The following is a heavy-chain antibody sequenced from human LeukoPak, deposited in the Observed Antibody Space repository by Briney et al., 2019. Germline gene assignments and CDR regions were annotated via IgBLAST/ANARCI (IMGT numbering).Heavy chain of an antibody. D-gene: IGHD1-26*01. CDR1: GFTFDNYR. CDR3: TKRVKYGGTWDHFAD. CDR2: VNAEDT. J-gene: IGHJ4*02. Sequence: PGGSLRLSCAASGFTFDNYRMSWVRQAPGKGLEWVSTVNAEDTYYADSGKGRFTISRDNYKSTLILQMNSLRVEDTALYYCTKRVKYGGTWDHFADWGQGTLVTVSS. V-gene: IGHV3-23*01.